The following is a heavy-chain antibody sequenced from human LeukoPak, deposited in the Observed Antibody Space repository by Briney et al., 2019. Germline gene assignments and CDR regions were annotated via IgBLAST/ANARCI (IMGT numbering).Heavy chain of an antibody. CDR2: INSDGSAT. J-gene: IGHJ3*02. CDR3: ASSGLLWFGESFDI. Sequence: GGSLRLSCAASGFTFSTSWMHWVRQAPGKGLMWVSHINSDGSATTYADSVKGRFTVSRDNAKNTLYLQMNSLRAEDTAVYYCASSGLLWFGESFDIWGQGTMVTVSS. CDR1: GFTFSTSW. D-gene: IGHD3-10*01. V-gene: IGHV3-74*01.